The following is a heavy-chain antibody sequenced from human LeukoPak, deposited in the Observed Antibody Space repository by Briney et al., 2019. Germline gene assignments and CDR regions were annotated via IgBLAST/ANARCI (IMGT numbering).Heavy chain of an antibody. V-gene: IGHV1-2*02. CDR1: GYTFTGYY. Sequence: ASVKVSCKASGYTFTGYYMHWVRQAPGQGLEWMGWINPNSGGTNYAQEFQGRVTMTRDTSISTAYMELSRLRSDDTAVYYCARAIPEGGFYYGMDVWGQGTTVTVSS. D-gene: IGHD1-26*01. CDR3: ARAIPEGGFYYGMDV. CDR2: INPNSGGT. J-gene: IGHJ6*02.